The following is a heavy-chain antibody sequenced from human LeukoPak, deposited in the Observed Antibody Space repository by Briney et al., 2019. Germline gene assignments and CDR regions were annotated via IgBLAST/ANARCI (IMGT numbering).Heavy chain of an antibody. CDR2: ISYDGSNK. V-gene: IGHV3-30-3*02. CDR3: AKPRGLLQGWFDP. CDR1: GFTFSSYA. Sequence: GGSLRLSCAASGFTFSSYAMHWVRQAPGKGLEWVAVISYDGSNKYYADSVKGRFTISRDNSKNTLYLQMNSLRAEDTAVYYCAKPRGLLQGWFDPWGQGTLVTVSS. D-gene: IGHD3-10*01. J-gene: IGHJ5*02.